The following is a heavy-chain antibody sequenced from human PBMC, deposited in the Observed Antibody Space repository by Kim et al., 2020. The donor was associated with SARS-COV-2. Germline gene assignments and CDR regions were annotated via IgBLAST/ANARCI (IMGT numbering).Heavy chain of an antibody. Sequence: YYNPALKSRVTISVDTSKNHFSLKLSAVTAADTAVYYCARVLGGSWGFDYWGQGTLVTVSS. V-gene: IGHV4-31*02. J-gene: IGHJ4*02. D-gene: IGHD1-26*01. CDR3: ARVLGGSWGFDY.